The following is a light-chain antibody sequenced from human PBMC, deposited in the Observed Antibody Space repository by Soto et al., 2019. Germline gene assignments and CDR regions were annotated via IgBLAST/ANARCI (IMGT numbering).Light chain of an antibody. V-gene: IGKV3-20*01. CDR2: GAS. Sequence: VMTQSPATLSVCPVQRATTSCGASQSVSSNLAWYQQKPGQAPRLLIYGASSRATGIPDRFSGSGSGTDFTLTISRLEPEDFAVYYCHQYGSSPRTFGQGTRLEIK. J-gene: IGKJ5*01. CDR1: QSVSSN. CDR3: HQYGSSPRT.